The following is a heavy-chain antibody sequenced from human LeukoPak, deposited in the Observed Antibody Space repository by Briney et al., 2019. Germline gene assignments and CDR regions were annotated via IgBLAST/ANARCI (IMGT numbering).Heavy chain of an antibody. Sequence: GASVKVSCKASGYTFTSYDINWVRQATGQGLEWMGWMNPNSGNTGYAQKFQGRVTTTRNTSISTAYMELSSLRSEDTAVYYCATDQLSGYSSSWLFDYWGQGTLVTVSS. CDR1: GYTFTSYD. D-gene: IGHD6-13*01. V-gene: IGHV1-8*01. J-gene: IGHJ4*02. CDR3: ATDQLSGYSSSWLFDY. CDR2: MNPNSGNT.